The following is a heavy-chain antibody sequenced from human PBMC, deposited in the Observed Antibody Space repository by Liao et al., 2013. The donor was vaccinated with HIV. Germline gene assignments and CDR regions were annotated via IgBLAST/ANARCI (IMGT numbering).Heavy chain of an antibody. CDR1: GDSVSNYY. D-gene: IGHD3-3*01. V-gene: IGHV4-4*07. CDR3: ARDGGDFWSGYYEPSDAFDI. CDR2: IYTSGST. J-gene: IGHJ3*02. Sequence: QLQLQESGPGLVKPSETLSLTCTVSGDSVSNYYWSWIRQPAGKGLEWIGRIYTSGSTNYNPSLKSRVTISVDTSKNQFSLKLSSVTAADTAVYYCARDGGDFWSGYYEPSDAFDIWAKGQWSPSLQ.